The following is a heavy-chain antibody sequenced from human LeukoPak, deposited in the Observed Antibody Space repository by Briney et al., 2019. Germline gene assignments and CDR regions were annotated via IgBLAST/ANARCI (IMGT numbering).Heavy chain of an antibody. D-gene: IGHD7-27*01. Sequence: GGSLRLSCAASGFTFSSYSMNWVRQAPGKGLEWVSSISSSSSYIYHADSVKGRFTISRDNAKNSLYLQMNSLRAEDTAVYYCARESTRTGYDFDYWGQGTLVTVSS. CDR1: GFTFSSYS. CDR2: ISSSSSYI. J-gene: IGHJ4*02. CDR3: ARESTRTGYDFDY. V-gene: IGHV3-21*01.